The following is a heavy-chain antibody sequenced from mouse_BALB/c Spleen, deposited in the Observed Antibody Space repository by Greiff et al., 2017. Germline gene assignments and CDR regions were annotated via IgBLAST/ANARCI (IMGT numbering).Heavy chain of an antibody. CDR2: IYPGDGDT. Sequence: LVESGAELVRPGSSVKISCKASGYAFSSYWMNWVKQRPGQGLEWIGQIYPGDGDTNYNGKFKGKATLTADKSSSTAYMQLSSLTSEDSAVYFCSYYQDAMDYWGQGTSVTVSS. D-gene: IGHD1-1*01. V-gene: IGHV1-80*01. CDR1: GYAFSSYW. CDR3: SYYQDAMDY. J-gene: IGHJ4*01.